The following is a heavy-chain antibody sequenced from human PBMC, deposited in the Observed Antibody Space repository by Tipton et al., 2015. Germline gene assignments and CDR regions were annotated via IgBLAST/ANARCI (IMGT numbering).Heavy chain of an antibody. V-gene: IGHV4-59*01. J-gene: IGHJ4*02. D-gene: IGHD3-16*01. Sequence: GLVKSSETLSLTCSLSGDFISTYHWTWIRQPPGKEMEWIGYIDYTGRTKYSPSLKSRVTISVDTPKNQFSLKLSSVTAADTAVYYCASGGILGYFDYWGQGTLIPVSS. CDR1: GDFISTYH. CDR3: ASGGILGYFDY. CDR2: IDYTGRT.